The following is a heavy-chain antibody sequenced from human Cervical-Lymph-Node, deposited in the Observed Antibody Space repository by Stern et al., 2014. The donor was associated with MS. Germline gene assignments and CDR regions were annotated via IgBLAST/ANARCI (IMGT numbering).Heavy chain of an antibody. CDR3: NWNDYFDY. J-gene: IGHJ4*02. V-gene: IGHV3-15*01. D-gene: IGHD1-1*01. CDR2: IKSQADGETT. Sequence: VQLVQSGGGLVKPGGSLRLSCTASGFYFPNAWMTWVRQAPGKGLEWVGRIKSQADGETTDYAAPVKGRFTISRDDSKNTLFLQMNSLNSDDTAVYYCNWNDYFDYWGQGTPIIVSS. CDR1: GFYFPNAW.